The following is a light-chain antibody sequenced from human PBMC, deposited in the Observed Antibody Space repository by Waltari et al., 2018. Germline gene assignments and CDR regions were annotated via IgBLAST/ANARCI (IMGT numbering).Light chain of an antibody. V-gene: IGLV2-23*01. CDR3: CSYAHSSRVV. J-gene: IGLJ2*01. CDR1: SSDVGSYNL. Sequence: QSALTQPASVSGSPGQSITISCTGTSSDVGSYNLVSWYQHYPGKAPKLMIYEGNKRPSGVSNRFSGSKSGNTASLTISGLQAEDEADYHCCSYAHSSRVVFGGGTKVTVL. CDR2: EGN.